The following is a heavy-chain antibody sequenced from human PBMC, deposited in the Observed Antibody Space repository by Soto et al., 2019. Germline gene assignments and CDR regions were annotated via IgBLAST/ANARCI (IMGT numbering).Heavy chain of an antibody. Sequence: GGSLRLSCAASGFPFSNYAIHWVRQAPGKGLEWVAVISYDGTNKYYADSVKGRITVSRDNSENTLFLQMNSLRAEDTAVYYCARETVIIVTPPRTSPYGMDVWGQGTTVTAP. CDR2: ISYDGTNK. CDR1: GFPFSNYA. CDR3: ARETVIIVTPPRTSPYGMDV. V-gene: IGHV3-30-3*01. J-gene: IGHJ6*02. D-gene: IGHD3-22*01.